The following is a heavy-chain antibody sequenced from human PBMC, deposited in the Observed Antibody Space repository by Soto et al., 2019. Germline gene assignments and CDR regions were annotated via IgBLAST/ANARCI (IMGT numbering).Heavy chain of an antibody. J-gene: IGHJ3*02. CDR2: ISGSGGST. CDR1: GFTFSSYA. V-gene: IGHV3-23*01. CDR3: AKDPGPTILPDTFDI. Sequence: GGSLRLSCAASGFTFSSYAMSWVRQAPGKGLEWVSAISGSGGSTYYADSGKGRFTISRDNSKNTLYLQMNSLRAEDTAVYYCAKDPGPTILPDTFDIWGQGTMVTVSS. D-gene: IGHD3-3*02.